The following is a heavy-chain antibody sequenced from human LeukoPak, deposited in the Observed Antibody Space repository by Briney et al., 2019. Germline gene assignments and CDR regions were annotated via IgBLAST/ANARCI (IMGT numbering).Heavy chain of an antibody. CDR1: GGSISTYY. V-gene: IGHV4-59*01. CDR2: IYYSGST. J-gene: IGHJ4*02. D-gene: IGHD6-13*01. Sequence: PSETLSLTCTVSGGSISTYYWSWIRQPPGKGLEWIGYIYYSGSTNYNPSLKSRVTISVDTSKNQFSLKLSSVTAADTAVYYCARGGIAAAGTPVDYWGQGTLVTVSS. CDR3: ARGGIAAAGTPVDY.